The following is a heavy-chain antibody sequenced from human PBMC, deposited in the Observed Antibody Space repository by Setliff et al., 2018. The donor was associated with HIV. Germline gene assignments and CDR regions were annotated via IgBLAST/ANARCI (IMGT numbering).Heavy chain of an antibody. CDR2: TTPLLGTT. D-gene: IGHD6-19*01. CDR3: ARGGVEQWLVWNQGAGFY. Sequence: SVKVSCKASGNTFSSYGITWVRQAPGQGLEWMGGTTPLLGTTNYAQKFQGRVTITTDESTSTAYMELSSLRSEDTAVYYCARGGVEQWLVWNQGAGFYWGQGTLVTVSS. J-gene: IGHJ4*02. V-gene: IGHV1-69*05. CDR1: GNTFSSYG.